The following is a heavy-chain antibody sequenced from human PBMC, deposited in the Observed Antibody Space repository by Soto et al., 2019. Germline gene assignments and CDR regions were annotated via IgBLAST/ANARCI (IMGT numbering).Heavy chain of an antibody. CDR3: ATRIAHKEPSSSRPNSPWFDP. D-gene: IGHD1-1*01. CDR2: IYYIGST. J-gene: IGHJ5*02. Sequence: SDTLSLTCTVSGGSISSYYWSWIRQPPGKGLEWIGYIYYIGSTNYNPSLKSRVTISVDTSKNQFSLKLSSVTAADTAMYYCATRIAHKEPSSSRPNSPWFDPWGQGTLVNVSS. CDR1: GGSISSYY. V-gene: IGHV4-59*01.